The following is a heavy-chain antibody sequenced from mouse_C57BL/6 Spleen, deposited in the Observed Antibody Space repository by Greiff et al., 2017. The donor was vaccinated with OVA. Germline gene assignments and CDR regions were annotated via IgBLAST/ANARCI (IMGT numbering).Heavy chain of an antibody. CDR3: ARVAISLGYFDV. J-gene: IGHJ1*03. CDR2: IDPSDSYT. CDR1: GYTFTSYW. Sequence: QVQLQQSGAELVMPGASVKLSCKASGYTFTSYWMHWVKQRPGQGLEWIGEIDPSDSYTNYNQKFKGKSTLTVDKSSSTAYMQLSSLTSEDSAVYYCARVAISLGYFDVWGTGTTVTVSS. V-gene: IGHV1-69*01. D-gene: IGHD6-2*01.